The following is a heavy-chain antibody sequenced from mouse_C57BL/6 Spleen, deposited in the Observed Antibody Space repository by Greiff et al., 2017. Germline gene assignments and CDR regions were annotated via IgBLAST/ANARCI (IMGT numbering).Heavy chain of an antibody. CDR2: IWRGGST. Sequence: QVQLQQPGPGLVQPSQSLSITCTVSGFSLTSYGVPWVRQSPGKGLEWLGVIWRGGSTDYNAAFMSRLSITKDNSKSQVFFKMNSLQADDTAIYYCAKGEDWDDWLAYWGQGTLVTVSA. CDR1: GFSLTSYG. V-gene: IGHV2-5*01. D-gene: IGHD4-1*01. CDR3: AKGEDWDDWLAY. J-gene: IGHJ3*01.